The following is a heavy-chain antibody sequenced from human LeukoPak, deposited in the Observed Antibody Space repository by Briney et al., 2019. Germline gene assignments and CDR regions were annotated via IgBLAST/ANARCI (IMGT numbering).Heavy chain of an antibody. CDR1: VGTFTIYA. CDR3: AREEYYYDSSGYYFDY. J-gene: IGHJ4*02. Sequence: SVTVSFSSSVGTFTIYAISWVRQAPGQGQEWMGRIIPIFGIANNAQKFQGRVTITADKSTSTPYMELTSLRSEDTAVYYCAREEYYYDSSGYYFDYWGQGALVTVSS. CDR2: IIPIFGIA. D-gene: IGHD3-22*01. V-gene: IGHV1-69*04.